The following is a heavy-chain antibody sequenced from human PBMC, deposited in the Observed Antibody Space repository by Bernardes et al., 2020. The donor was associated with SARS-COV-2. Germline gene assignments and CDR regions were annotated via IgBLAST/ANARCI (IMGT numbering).Heavy chain of an antibody. CDR1: GFSFGSSA. CDR2: ISLDGSQT. V-gene: IGHV3-23*01. D-gene: IGHD2-2*01. J-gene: IGHJ4*02. CDR3: AKEVPANDY. Sequence: GGSLRLSGVVSGFSFGSSAMSWVRQAPGKGLEWVSGISLDGSQTYYADSVRGRFLISRDISKNTLYLQMDSLRVDDTAMYFCAKEVPANDYWGQGTLVTVAS.